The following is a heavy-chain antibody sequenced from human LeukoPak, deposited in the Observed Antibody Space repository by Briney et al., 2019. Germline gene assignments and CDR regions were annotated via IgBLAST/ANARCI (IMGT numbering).Heavy chain of an antibody. Sequence: GGSLRLSCAASGFTFSSYSMNWVRQAPGKGLERVSSISSTSSYIYYADSVKGRFTIFRDNAKNSLYLQMNSLRAEDAAVYYCARDPEGATLDYWGQGTLVTVSS. D-gene: IGHD1-26*01. CDR1: GFTFSSYS. V-gene: IGHV3-21*06. CDR2: ISSTSSYI. CDR3: ARDPEGATLDY. J-gene: IGHJ4*02.